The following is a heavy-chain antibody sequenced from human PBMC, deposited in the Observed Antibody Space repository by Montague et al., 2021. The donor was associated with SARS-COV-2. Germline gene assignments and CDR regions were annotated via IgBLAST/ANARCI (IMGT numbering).Heavy chain of an antibody. D-gene: IGHD2-21*02. CDR3: ARAYCGGDCYFYWYFDL. CDR1: GGSVSSNIAT. CDR2: TYYRSKWYN. Sequence: CAISGGSVSSNIATWNWIRQSPSRGLEWLGRTYYRSKWYNDYAVSVKSRVIINPDTSKNRISLQLNSVTPEDTAVYYCARAYCGGDCYFYWYFDLWGSGTLVTVSS. J-gene: IGHJ2*01. V-gene: IGHV6-1*01.